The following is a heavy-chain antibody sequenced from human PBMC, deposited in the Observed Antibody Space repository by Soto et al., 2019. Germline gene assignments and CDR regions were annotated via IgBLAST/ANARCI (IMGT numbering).Heavy chain of an antibody. CDR3: ASTYSSSWYWFDP. Sequence: QVTVKESGPVVVKPTETLTLTCTVSGFSLSNAGLGVSWIRQPPGKALEWLAHIFSNDEKSYSTSLKSRLTISKDTSTSQVVLTMTNMDPVDTATYYCASTYSSSWYWFDPWGQGTLVTVSS. D-gene: IGHD6-13*01. CDR1: GFSLSNAGLG. V-gene: IGHV2-26*04. J-gene: IGHJ5*02. CDR2: IFSNDEK.